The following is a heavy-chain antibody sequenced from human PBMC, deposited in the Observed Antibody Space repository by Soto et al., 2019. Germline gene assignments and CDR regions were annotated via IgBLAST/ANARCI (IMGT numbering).Heavy chain of an antibody. V-gene: IGHV4-39*01. CDR1: GGSISSSSYY. Sequence: KSSETLSLTCTVSGGSISSSSYYWGWIRQPPGKGLEWIGSIYYSGSTYYNPSLKSRVTISVDTSKNQFSLKLSSVTAADTAVYYCARHPSEGVVVAASWFDPWGQGTLVTVSS. CDR2: IYYSGST. J-gene: IGHJ5*02. D-gene: IGHD2-15*01. CDR3: ARHPSEGVVVAASWFDP.